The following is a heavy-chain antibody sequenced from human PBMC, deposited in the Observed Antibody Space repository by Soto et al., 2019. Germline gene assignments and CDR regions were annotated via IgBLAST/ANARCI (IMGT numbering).Heavy chain of an antibody. Sequence: VQLVESGGGLVKPGGSLRLSCAASGFTVSSNYMSWVRQAPGKGLEWVSVIYSGGSTYYADSVKGRFTISRDNSKNTLYLQMNSLRAEDTAVYYCARAQWELLLWGAFDIWGQGTMVTVSS. V-gene: IGHV3-53*01. D-gene: IGHD1-26*01. CDR3: ARAQWELLLWGAFDI. J-gene: IGHJ3*02. CDR2: IYSGGST. CDR1: GFTVSSNY.